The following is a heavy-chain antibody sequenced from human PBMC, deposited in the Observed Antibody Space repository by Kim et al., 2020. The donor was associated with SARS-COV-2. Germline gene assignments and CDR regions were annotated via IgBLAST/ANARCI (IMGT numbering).Heavy chain of an antibody. CDR1: EFTFGAYS. CDR3: EKYVLTTVTAGFDY. D-gene: IGHD4-17*01. Sequence: GGSLRLSCTASEFTFGAYSMAWVRQAPGRGLEWVSVIGSTSGGIQYADSVKGRFTIYRDNYKNTLYLQMNSLRAEDTAVYYCEKYVLTTVTAGFDYWGQGTLVTVSS. V-gene: IGHV3-23*01. CDR2: IGSTSGGI. J-gene: IGHJ4*02.